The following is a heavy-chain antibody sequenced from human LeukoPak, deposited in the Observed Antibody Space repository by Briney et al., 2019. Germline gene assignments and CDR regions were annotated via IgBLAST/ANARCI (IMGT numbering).Heavy chain of an antibody. CDR3: ARGPSITMIRGGQWYYYMDV. J-gene: IGHJ6*03. V-gene: IGHV1-46*01. CDR1: GYTFTSYY. Sequence: ASVKVSCKASGYTFTSYYMYWVRQAPGQGLEWMGIINPSGGSTNYAQKFQGRVTMTRDTSTNTVYMELSSLRSEDTAVYYCARGPSITMIRGGQWYYYMDVWGKGTTVTTSS. D-gene: IGHD3-10*01. CDR2: INPSGGST.